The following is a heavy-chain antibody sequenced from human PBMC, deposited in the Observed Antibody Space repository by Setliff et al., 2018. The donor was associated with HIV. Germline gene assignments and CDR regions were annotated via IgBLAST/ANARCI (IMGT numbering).Heavy chain of an antibody. CDR2: ISPYNGNT. CDR1: GYTFTNFG. J-gene: IGHJ4*02. V-gene: IGHV1-18*01. D-gene: IGHD3-22*01. CDR3: ARDRIPSKWLLESDY. Sequence: AASVKVSCKASGYTFTNFGITWARQAPGQGLEWMGWISPYNGNTNYAPELHGRVTMTTDTSTSTASLELRSLRSDDTAVYYCARDRIPSKWLLESDYWGQGTLVTVSS.